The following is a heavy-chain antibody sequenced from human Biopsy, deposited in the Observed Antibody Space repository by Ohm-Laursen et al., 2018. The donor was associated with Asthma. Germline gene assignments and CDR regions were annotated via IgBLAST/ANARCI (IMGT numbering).Heavy chain of an antibody. V-gene: IGHV4-30-2*01. CDR2: IYHKGTT. J-gene: IGHJ5*01. Sequence: TLSLTCAVSDASINSGGFSWDWIPQPPGEGLEGIGDIYHKGTTHYNPSLKSRVTMSMDMSRNQFSLNLTSVTAADTAVYFCARDRRFCSRGFCSGRGNWFDPWGQGILVTVSS. CDR1: DASINSGGFS. D-gene: IGHD2-2*01. CDR3: ARDRRFCSRGFCSGRGNWFDP.